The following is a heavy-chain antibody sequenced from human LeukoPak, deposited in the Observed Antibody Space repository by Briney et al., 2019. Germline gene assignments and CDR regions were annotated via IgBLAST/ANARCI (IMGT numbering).Heavy chain of an antibody. Sequence: SETLSLTCTVSGGSISNYYWNWIRQPPGKGLEWIGYIFYSGSTNNNPSLKTRVTISVDTSKNQFSLRLSSVTAADTAVYYCARNSGWPRVWFDPWGQGTLVTVSS. J-gene: IGHJ5*02. CDR3: ARNSGWPRVWFDP. CDR1: GGSISNYY. D-gene: IGHD6-19*01. V-gene: IGHV4-59*01. CDR2: IFYSGST.